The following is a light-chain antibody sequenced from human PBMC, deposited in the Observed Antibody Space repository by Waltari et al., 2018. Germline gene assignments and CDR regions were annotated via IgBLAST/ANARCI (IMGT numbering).Light chain of an antibody. J-gene: IGLJ3*02. CDR3: QSYDNTLLAWV. Sequence: QSGLTKPPSVSGAAGQRVIISCTGTSSNLGSNYHVHGYQHFPGPAPTVHIYANENRTSEIPDRFTASKSGTSASLTITGLQSEDEADYYCQSYDNTLLAWVFGGGTKVTVL. V-gene: IGLV1-40*01. CDR1: SSNLGSNYH. CDR2: ANE.